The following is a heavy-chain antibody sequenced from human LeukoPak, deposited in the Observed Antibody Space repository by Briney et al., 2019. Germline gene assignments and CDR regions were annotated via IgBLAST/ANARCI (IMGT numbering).Heavy chain of an antibody. J-gene: IGHJ4*02. D-gene: IGHD1-14*01. CDR3: ARSLNPPFDY. Sequence: PGGSLRLPCAASGFKLSSYNMNWVRQAPGKGLEWISYISTGSGTIYYADSVKGRFTVSRDNAKNSLFLQMNSLRDEDTAVYYCARSLNPPFDYWGQGTLVTVSS. V-gene: IGHV3-48*02. CDR1: GFKLSSYN. CDR2: ISTGSGTI.